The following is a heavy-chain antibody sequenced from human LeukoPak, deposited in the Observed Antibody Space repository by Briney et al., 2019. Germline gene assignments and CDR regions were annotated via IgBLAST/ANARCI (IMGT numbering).Heavy chain of an antibody. D-gene: IGHD6-13*01. Sequence: PGRSLRLSCAASGFTFSSYAMHWVRQAPGKGLEWVAVISYDGSSKYYADSVKGRFTISRDNSKNTLYLQMNSLRAEDTAVYYCARDHSSSWFDYWGQGTLVTVSS. CDR3: ARDHSSSWFDY. J-gene: IGHJ4*02. CDR1: GFTFSSYA. V-gene: IGHV3-30*04. CDR2: ISYDGSSK.